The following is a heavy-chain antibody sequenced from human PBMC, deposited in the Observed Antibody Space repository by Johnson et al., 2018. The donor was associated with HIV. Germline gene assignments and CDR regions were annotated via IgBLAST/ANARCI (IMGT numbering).Heavy chain of an antibody. CDR3: ARDLRWSYDAFDI. D-gene: IGHD5-24*01. J-gene: IGHJ3*02. CDR2: ISGSGGRT. Sequence: VQLVESGGGVVQPGRSLRLSCAASGFTLGSYAMSWVRQASGKGLQWVSSISGSGGRTYYADSVKGRFTISRDNSKNTLYLQMNNLRAEDTAVYYCARDLRWSYDAFDIWGQGTVVTVSS. CDR1: GFTLGSYA. V-gene: IGHV3-23*04.